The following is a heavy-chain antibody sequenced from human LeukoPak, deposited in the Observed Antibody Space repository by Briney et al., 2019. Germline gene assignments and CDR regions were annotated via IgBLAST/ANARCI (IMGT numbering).Heavy chain of an antibody. CDR3: ARERRDLLRWFDP. D-gene: IGHD3-10*01. V-gene: IGHV1-2*02. CDR1: GYTFTGYY. J-gene: IGHJ5*02. CDR2: INPNSGGT. Sequence: GASVKVSCKASGYTFTGYYMHWVRQAPGQGLERMGWINPNSGGTNYAQKFQGRVTMTRDTSISTAYMELSRLRSDDTAVYYCARERRDLLRWFDPWGQGTLVTVSS.